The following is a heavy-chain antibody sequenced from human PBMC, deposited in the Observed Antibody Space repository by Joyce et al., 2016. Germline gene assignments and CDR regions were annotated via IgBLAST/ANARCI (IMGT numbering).Heavy chain of an antibody. CDR2: IIPLSGTS. D-gene: IGHD1-7*01. CDR3: ARGGGAPGTAARLDY. CDR1: GGSFNRYT. J-gene: IGHJ4*02. Sequence: QVQLVQSGAEVKKPGSSVKVSCKASGGSFNRYTINRVRQAPGQGLEWMGGIIPLSGTSNDAQKFQDRVTITADGLTSTVYMELFSLRSDDTAVYFCARGGGAPGTAARLDYWGQGTLVIVSS. V-gene: IGHV1-69*01.